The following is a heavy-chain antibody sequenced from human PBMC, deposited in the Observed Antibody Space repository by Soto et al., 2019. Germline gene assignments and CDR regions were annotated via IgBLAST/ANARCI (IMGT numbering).Heavy chain of an antibody. Sequence: GGSLRLSCSASGFTFSSYGMHWVRQAPGKGLEWVAVIWYDGSNKYYADSVKGRFTISRDNSKNTLYLQMNSLRAEDTAVYYCARDSGLQYYDSSGYPYWGQGTLVTVSS. V-gene: IGHV3-33*01. J-gene: IGHJ4*02. CDR3: ARDSGLQYYDSSGYPY. CDR1: GFTFSSYG. D-gene: IGHD3-22*01. CDR2: IWYDGSNK.